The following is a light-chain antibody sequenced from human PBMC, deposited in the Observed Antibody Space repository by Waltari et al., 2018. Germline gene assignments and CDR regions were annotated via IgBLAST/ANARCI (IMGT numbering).Light chain of an antibody. Sequence: QSALTQPPSASGSLGQSVTISCTGTGSDVGGYKYVSWYQQYPGKAPKLLIYEVTKRPSGSPDRFSGSNSGKTASLTVSGLRAEDEGDYYCSSYAATNNVIFGGGTNLTVL. J-gene: IGLJ2*01. CDR3: SSYAATNNVI. CDR2: EVT. V-gene: IGLV2-8*01. CDR1: GSDVGGYKY.